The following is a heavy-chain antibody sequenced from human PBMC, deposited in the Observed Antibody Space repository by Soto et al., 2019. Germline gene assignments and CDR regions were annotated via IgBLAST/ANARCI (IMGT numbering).Heavy chain of an antibody. Sequence: DVQLVESGGGLVQPGGSLRLSCAASGFTFSAYWMHWFRHVPGKGLVWVSHINNDGSITTYGDSVKGRFTISRDNARNTLFLQMNSLRGEDTPMYYCVRDNNGEHLWGQGTLVTVSS. J-gene: IGHJ5*02. D-gene: IGHD4-17*01. CDR1: GFTFSAYW. CDR3: VRDNNGEHL. CDR2: INNDGSIT. V-gene: IGHV3-74*03.